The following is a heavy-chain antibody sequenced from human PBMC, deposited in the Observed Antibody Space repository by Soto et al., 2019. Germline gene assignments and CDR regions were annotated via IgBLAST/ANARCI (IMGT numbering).Heavy chain of an antibody. J-gene: IGHJ4*02. CDR2: IYPGVSDT. CDR3: ALGSSVRGVYDC. V-gene: IGHV5-51*01. D-gene: IGHD3-10*01. Sequence: PGESLKISCKGSGYRFAGYWIGWVRQMPGKGLEWMGLIYPGVSDTTYSPSFQGQVTISADKSISTAYLQWSSLKASDTAVYYCALGSSVRGVYDCWGQGTLVTVSS. CDR1: GYRFAGYW.